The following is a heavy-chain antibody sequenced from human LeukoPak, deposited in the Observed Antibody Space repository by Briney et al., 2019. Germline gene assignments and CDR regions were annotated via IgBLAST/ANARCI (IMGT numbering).Heavy chain of an antibody. CDR1: NYSISNSPY. Sequence: SEPLSLTCSGSNYSISNSPYWGWLRQPPGKGLEWIGSIYRSGSTFYNPSLKSRVTISLDTSKDQFSLKLSSVTAADTAVYFCARGTYGYYMDVWGKGTTVTVSS. CDR3: ARGTYGYYMDV. CDR2: IYRSGST. D-gene: IGHD4-17*01. V-gene: IGHV4-38-2*02. J-gene: IGHJ6*03.